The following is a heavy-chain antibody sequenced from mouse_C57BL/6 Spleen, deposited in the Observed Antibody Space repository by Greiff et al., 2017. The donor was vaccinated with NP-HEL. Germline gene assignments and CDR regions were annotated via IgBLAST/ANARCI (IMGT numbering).Heavy chain of an antibody. CDR3: ERKGIYCYGSPYDFDY. CDR2: IDPSDSYT. Sequence: QVQLQQPGAELVMPGASVKLSCKASGYTFTSYGMHWVKQRPGQGLEWIGEIDPSDSYTNYNQKFKGKSTLTVDKSSSTAYMQLRSLTSEDSAVYYCERKGIYCYGSPYDFDYWGQGTTLTVSS. J-gene: IGHJ2*01. CDR1: GYTFTSYG. D-gene: IGHD1-1*01. V-gene: IGHV1-69*01.